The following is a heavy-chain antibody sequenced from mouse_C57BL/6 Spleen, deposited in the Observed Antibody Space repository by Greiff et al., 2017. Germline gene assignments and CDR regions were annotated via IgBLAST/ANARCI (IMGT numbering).Heavy chain of an antibody. CDR1: GYTFTSYW. D-gene: IGHD2-4*01. CDR3: ARLYDYDEDTWFAY. J-gene: IGHJ3*01. CDR2: IDPSDSYT. V-gene: IGHV1-69*01. Sequence: QVQLKQPGAELVMPGASVKLSCKASGYTFTSYWMHWVKQRPGQGLEWIGEIDPSDSYTNYNQKFKGKSTLTVDKSSSTAYMQLSSLTSEDSAVYYCARLYDYDEDTWFAYWGQGTLVTVSA.